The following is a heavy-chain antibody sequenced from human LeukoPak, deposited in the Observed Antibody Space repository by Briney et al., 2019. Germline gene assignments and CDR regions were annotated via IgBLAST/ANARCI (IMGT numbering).Heavy chain of an antibody. CDR3: AREYDFWSGYYHSGNWFDP. J-gene: IGHJ5*02. D-gene: IGHD3-3*01. CDR2: IYYSGST. CDR1: GGSISSYY. V-gene: IGHV4-59*01. Sequence: SETLSLTCTVSGGSISSYYWSWIRQPPGKGLEWIGYIYYSGSTNYNPSLKSRVTISVDTSKNQFSLKLSSVTAADTAVYYCAREYDFWSGYYHSGNWFDPWGQGTLVTVSS.